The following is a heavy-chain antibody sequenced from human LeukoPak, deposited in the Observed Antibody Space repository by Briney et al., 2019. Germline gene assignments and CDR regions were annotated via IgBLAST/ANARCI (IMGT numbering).Heavy chain of an antibody. D-gene: IGHD3-22*01. V-gene: IGHV4-4*07. Sequence: SETLSLTCTVSGGSISSYYWSWIRQPAGKGLEWIGRIYTSGSTNYNPSLKSRVTMSVDTSKNQFSLKLSSVTAADTAVYYCARLSTFDSSGYYSPFDYWGQGTLVTVSS. J-gene: IGHJ4*02. CDR1: GGSISSYY. CDR2: IYTSGST. CDR3: ARLSTFDSSGYYSPFDY.